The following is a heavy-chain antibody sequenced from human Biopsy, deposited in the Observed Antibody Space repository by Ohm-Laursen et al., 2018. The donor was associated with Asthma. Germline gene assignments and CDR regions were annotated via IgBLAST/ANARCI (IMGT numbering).Heavy chain of an antibody. Sequence: GSLRLSCAASGFTFSDYPMTWVRQAPGKGLEWVSSITGSGAITYYADSLKGRFTISRDKSENTLYLQMNSLRAEDTAVYYCAKDERAYYGSESRYMQPVPLGDWGQGTLVIVSA. D-gene: IGHD3-10*01. CDR2: ITGSGAIT. J-gene: IGHJ4*02. CDR3: AKDERAYYGSESRYMQPVPLGD. V-gene: IGHV3-23*01. CDR1: GFTFSDYP.